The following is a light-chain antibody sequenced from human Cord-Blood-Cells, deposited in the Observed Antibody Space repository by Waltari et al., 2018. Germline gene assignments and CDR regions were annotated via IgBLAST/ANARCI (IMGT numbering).Light chain of an antibody. CDR3: SSYTSSSTLEV. J-gene: IGLJ3*02. V-gene: IGLV2-14*01. Sequence: QSALTQPASVSGPPGQSITISCTGTSSDVGGSTYVSWYQQPPGKAPKPMIYDVSNRPSGVSNRYSGSKSGNTASLTISGLQAEDEADYYCSSYTSSSTLEVFGGGTKLTVL. CDR2: DVS. CDR1: SSDVGGSTY.